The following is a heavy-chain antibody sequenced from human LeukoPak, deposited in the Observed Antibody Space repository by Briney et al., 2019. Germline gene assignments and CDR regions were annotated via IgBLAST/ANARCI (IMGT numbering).Heavy chain of an antibody. CDR1: GGSISSSSYY. D-gene: IGHD6-13*01. Sequence: SETLSLTCTVSGGSISSSSYYWVWVRQPPGKGLEWIGNIQYSGNSYYNPSLKSRVTLSADTSKNQFSLRLSSVIAADTAVYYCARRRGGSSLCDYWGRGTLVTISS. J-gene: IGHJ4*02. CDR2: IQYSGNS. CDR3: ARRRGGSSLCDY. V-gene: IGHV4-39*01.